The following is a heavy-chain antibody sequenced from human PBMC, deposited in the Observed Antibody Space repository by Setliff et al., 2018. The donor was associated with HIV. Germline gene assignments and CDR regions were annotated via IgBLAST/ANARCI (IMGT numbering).Heavy chain of an antibody. D-gene: IGHD3-9*01. Sequence: GASVKVSCRASGYTFTSYYMHWVRQAPGQGLEWMGEINPSGGSTSYSEKFRGRATMTRDTSRSTVYMELSSLRFDDTAVYYCARVPILRYASPVDMWGQGTLVTVSS. CDR3: ARVPILRYASPVDM. V-gene: IGHV1-46*01. CDR1: GYTFTSYY. CDR2: INPSGGST. J-gene: IGHJ4*02.